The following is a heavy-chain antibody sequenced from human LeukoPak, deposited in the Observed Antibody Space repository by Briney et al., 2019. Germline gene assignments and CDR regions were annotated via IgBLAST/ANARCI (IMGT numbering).Heavy chain of an antibody. Sequence: GGSLRLSCAASGFTFSNYWMSWVRQAPGKGLEWVANIKHDGSEKYYVDSVKGRFTISRDSAEKSLYLQMSSLRADDTAVYYCAGTFGSAYYVPAGDYWGQGTLVTVSS. J-gene: IGHJ4*02. CDR3: AGTFGSAYYVPAGDY. CDR1: GFTFSNYW. CDR2: IKHDGSEK. D-gene: IGHD2-2*01. V-gene: IGHV3-7*01.